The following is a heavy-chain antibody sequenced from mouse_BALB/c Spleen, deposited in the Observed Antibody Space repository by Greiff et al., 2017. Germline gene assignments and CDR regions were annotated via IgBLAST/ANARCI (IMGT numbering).Heavy chain of an antibody. CDR2: IRLKSNNYAT. V-gene: IGHV6-6*02. CDR1: GFTFNNYW. CDR3: SRVRAMDY. Sequence: EVKLEESGGGLVQPGGSMKLSCVASGFTFNNYWMNWVRQSPEKGLEWIAEIRLKSNNYATHYAESVKGRFTISRDDSKSSVYLQMNNLRAEDTGIYYCSRVRAMDYWGQGTSVTVSS. J-gene: IGHJ4*01. D-gene: IGHD1-1*01.